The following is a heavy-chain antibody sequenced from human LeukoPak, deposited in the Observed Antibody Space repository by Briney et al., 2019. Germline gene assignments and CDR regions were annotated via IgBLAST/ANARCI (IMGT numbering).Heavy chain of an antibody. CDR1: GGAIGSGAYY. CDR2: IHYSGST. CDR3: ASAYLIRDAFDI. J-gene: IGHJ3*02. V-gene: IGHV4-31*03. Sequence: PSQTLSLTCTVSGGAIGSGAYYWSWIRQHPGTGLEWIGYIHYSGSTYYNTSLKTRVTISVDTSKNQFSLKLSSVTAADTAVYYCASAYLIRDAFDIWGQGTMVTVSS. D-gene: IGHD3-16*01.